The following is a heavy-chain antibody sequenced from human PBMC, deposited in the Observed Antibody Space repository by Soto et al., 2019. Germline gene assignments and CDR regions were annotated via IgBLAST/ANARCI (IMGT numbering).Heavy chain of an antibody. CDR1: GYSFTSYW. Sequence: PGESLKISCKGPGYSFTSYWIGWVRQMPGKGLEWMGIIYPGDSDTRYSPSFQGQVTISADKSISTAYLQWSSLEASDTAMYYCARPTYCSSTHCSPFDYWGQGTLVTVSS. D-gene: IGHD2-2*01. V-gene: IGHV5-51*01. J-gene: IGHJ4*02. CDR3: ARPTYCSSTHCSPFDY. CDR2: IYPGDSDT.